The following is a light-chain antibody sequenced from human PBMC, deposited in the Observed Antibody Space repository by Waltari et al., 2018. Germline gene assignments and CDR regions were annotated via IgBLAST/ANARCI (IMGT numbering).Light chain of an antibody. CDR2: AAS. CDR3: QHYVRLPAT. V-gene: IGKV3-20*01. CDR1: QSVGRT. Sequence: EIVLTQSPGTLSLSPGERATLSCRASQSVGRTLAWYQQKPGQAPRLLIYAASNRATGIPERFSGSGSGTDFSLTISRLEPEDFAVYYCQHYVRLPATFGQGTKEAIK. J-gene: IGKJ1*01.